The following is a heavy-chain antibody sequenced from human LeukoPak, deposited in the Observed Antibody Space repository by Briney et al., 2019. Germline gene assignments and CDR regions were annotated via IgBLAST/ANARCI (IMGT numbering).Heavy chain of an antibody. J-gene: IGHJ5*02. V-gene: IGHV4-4*07. D-gene: IGHD3-22*01. CDR3: ARAPPSGYPLGNWFDP. CDR2: IYTSGST. Sequence: SSETLSLTCTVSGGSISSYYWSWIRQPAGKGLEWIGRIYTSGSTNYNPSLKSRVTISVDTSKNQFSLKLSSVTAADTAVYYCARAPPSGYPLGNWFDPWGQGTLVTVSS. CDR1: GGSISSYY.